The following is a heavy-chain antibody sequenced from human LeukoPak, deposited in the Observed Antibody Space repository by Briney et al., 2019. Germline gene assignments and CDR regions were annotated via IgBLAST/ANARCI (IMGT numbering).Heavy chain of an antibody. Sequence: PGGSLRLSCAASGFTFSSYWIHWLRQAPGKGLVWVSRINRDGSDPIYAASVKGRFTISRDNAKKTVHLQMISLRAEDTAVYYCARAYSTNTHFDYWGQGTLVTVSS. CDR2: INRDGSDP. J-gene: IGHJ4*02. CDR3: ARAYSTNTHFDY. D-gene: IGHD6-13*01. V-gene: IGHV3-74*01. CDR1: GFTFSSYW.